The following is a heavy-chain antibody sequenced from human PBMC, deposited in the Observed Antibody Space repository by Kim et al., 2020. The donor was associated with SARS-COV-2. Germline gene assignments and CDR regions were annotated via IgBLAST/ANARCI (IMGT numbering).Heavy chain of an antibody. CDR3: ARGYSASYRIDY. J-gene: IGHJ4*02. CDR1: GFTFSSYY. V-gene: IGHV1-46*01. CDR2: ISPGGTT. Sequence: ASVNLSCKASGFTFSSYYINWVRHAPGQGLEWMGIISPGGTTTYAQTFQGRVTITRDTSTSTVYMELSSLRSDDTAVYYCARGYSASYRIDYWGRGTLVTVSS. D-gene: IGHD6-13*01.